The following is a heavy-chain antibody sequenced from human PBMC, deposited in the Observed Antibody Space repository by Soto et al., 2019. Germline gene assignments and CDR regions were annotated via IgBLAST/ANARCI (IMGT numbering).Heavy chain of an antibody. V-gene: IGHV1-69*01. CDR1: GGTFINHA. CDR2: IIPMFGTA. J-gene: IGHJ6*02. CDR3: ARGITFGGVLNGMDV. D-gene: IGHD3-16*01. Sequence: QVQLVQSGAEVKKPGSSVKISCKASGGTFINHAFSWVRQAPGQGLEWMGGIIPMFGTADYSQKFQGRVTITADESTTTAHMELSSLRSDDTAVYYCARGITFGGVLNGMDVWGQGTTVTVSS.